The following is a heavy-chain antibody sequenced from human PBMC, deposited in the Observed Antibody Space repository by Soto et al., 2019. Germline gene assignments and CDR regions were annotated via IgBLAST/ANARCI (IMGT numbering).Heavy chain of an antibody. Sequence: GGSLRLSCATSGFNFINYAMIWVRQAPGKGLEWVSSISSSGRPTYYADSVKGRFTISRDNSRNSVFLQMNTLRAKDTAIYYGAALVTGAGPGCDRGSEYWGQGTRVTVSS. CDR1: GFNFINYA. V-gene: IGHV3-23*01. J-gene: IGHJ4*02. CDR2: ISSSGRPT. CDR3: AALVTGAGPGCDRGSEY. D-gene: IGHD6-19*01.